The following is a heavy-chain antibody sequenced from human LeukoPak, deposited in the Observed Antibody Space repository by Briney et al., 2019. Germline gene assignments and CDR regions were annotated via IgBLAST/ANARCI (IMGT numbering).Heavy chain of an antibody. J-gene: IGHJ4*02. V-gene: IGHV3-48*03. CDR1: GFMFSSFE. D-gene: IGHD6-19*01. CDR2: ISGGASTM. CDR3: ALLAVASDFDY. Sequence: GGSLRLSCAASGFMFSSFEMYWVRQAPGEGLEWVSYISGGASTMYYADSVKGRFTISRDNARNSLFLQMNSLRAEDTAVYYCALLAVASDFDYWGQGTLVTVSS.